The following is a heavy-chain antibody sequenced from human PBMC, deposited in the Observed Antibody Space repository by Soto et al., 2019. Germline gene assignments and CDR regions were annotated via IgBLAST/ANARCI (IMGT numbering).Heavy chain of an antibody. Sequence: GASVKVSCKASGYTFTSYAMHWVRQAPGQRLEWMGWINAGNGNTKYSQKFQGRVTITRDTSASTAYMELSSLRSEDTAVYYCARDAILLRYFDWLLSSNWFDPWGQGTLVTVSS. CDR1: GYTFTSYA. CDR3: ARDAILLRYFDWLLSSNWFDP. CDR2: INAGNGNT. V-gene: IGHV1-3*01. D-gene: IGHD3-9*01. J-gene: IGHJ5*02.